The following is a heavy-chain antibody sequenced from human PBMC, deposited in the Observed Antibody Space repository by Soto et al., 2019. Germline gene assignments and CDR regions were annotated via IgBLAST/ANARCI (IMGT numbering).Heavy chain of an antibody. D-gene: IGHD6-13*01. CDR3: ARDSHVGSSWQFTADY. CDR2: IWYDGSNK. Sequence: QPGGSLRLSCAASGFTFSSYGMHWVRQAPGKGLEWVAVIWYDGSNKYYAESVKGRFTISRDNSKNTLYLQMNSLRAEDTAVYYWARDSHVGSSWQFTADYWGQGTQVTVSS. V-gene: IGHV3-33*01. CDR1: GFTFSSYG. J-gene: IGHJ4*01.